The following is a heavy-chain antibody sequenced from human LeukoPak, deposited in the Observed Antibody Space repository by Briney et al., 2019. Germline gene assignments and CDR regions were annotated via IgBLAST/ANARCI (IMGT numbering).Heavy chain of an antibody. CDR3: ARDRDYVGGMDV. D-gene: IGHD4-17*01. CDR2: IKQDGSEK. J-gene: IGHJ6*02. CDR1: GFTFSSYW. Sequence: GGSLRLSCAAPGFTFSSYWMSWVRQAPGKGLEWVANIKQDGSEKYYVDSVKGRFTISRDNAKNSLYLQMNSLRAEDTAVYYCARDRDYVGGMDVWGQGTTVTVSS. V-gene: IGHV3-7*05.